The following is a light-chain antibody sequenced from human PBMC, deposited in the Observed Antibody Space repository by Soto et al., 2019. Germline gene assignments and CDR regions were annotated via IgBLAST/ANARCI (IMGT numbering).Light chain of an antibody. CDR2: SHN. Sequence: QSVLAQSPSASGTPGQRVTISCSGSSSNIGNNAVNWYQHLPGTAPKLLVYSHNQRPSGVSDRFSGAQSGTSASLAISGLQSEGEADYYCATWDDSLNGYVFGPGTKVTVL. J-gene: IGLJ1*01. CDR1: SSNIGNNA. CDR3: ATWDDSLNGYV. V-gene: IGLV1-44*01.